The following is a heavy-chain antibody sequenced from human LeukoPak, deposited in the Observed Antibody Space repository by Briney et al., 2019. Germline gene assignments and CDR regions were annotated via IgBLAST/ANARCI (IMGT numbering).Heavy chain of an antibody. CDR3: ASLGTRGGWFLDY. J-gene: IGHJ4*02. CDR1: GYTFTSYY. D-gene: IGHD6-19*01. V-gene: IGHV1-46*01. CDR2: INPNGGST. Sequence: ASVKVSCKASGYTFTSYYMHWVRQAPGQGLEWMGIINPNGGSTSYAQKFQGRVTMTRDTSTSTVYMELSSLRSEDTAVYYCASLGTRGGWFLDYWGQGTLVTVPS.